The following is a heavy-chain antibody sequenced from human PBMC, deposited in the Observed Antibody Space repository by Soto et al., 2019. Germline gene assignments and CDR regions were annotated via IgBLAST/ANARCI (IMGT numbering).Heavy chain of an antibody. Sequence: GGSLRLSCAAAGFSVSTSHISWVRQAPGKGLEYVAAISSNGGSIYYVDSVKGRFTISRDNSKSTVSLEMTSLRAEDTAVYYCAKGERQWLVTSDFNYWGQGALVTVSS. CDR2: ISSNGGSI. CDR3: AKGERQWLVTSDFNY. CDR1: GFSVSTSH. V-gene: IGHV3-64*04. D-gene: IGHD6-19*01. J-gene: IGHJ4*02.